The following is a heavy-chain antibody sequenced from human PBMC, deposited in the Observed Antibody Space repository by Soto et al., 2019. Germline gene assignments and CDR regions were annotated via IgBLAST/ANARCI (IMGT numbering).Heavy chain of an antibody. CDR2: TRNKANRYTT. CDR3: VRTSHYGSGTWNFDF. J-gene: IGHJ4*02. CDR1: GFTLSDNY. D-gene: IGHD3-10*01. Sequence: EVQLVESGGGLVQPGGSLRLSCAGSGFTLSDNYMDWVRQAPGKGLEWVGRTRNKANRYTTEYAASVKGRFTGSRDESMNSLHLQMNSLKTEDTAVYYCVRTSHYGSGTWNFDFWRQGTVVTVSS. V-gene: IGHV3-72*01.